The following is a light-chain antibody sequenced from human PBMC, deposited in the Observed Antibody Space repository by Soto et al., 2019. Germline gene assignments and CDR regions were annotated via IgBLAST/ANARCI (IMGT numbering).Light chain of an antibody. Sequence: EIVLTQSTATLSLSPGERATLSCRASPSVTNYLAWYQQKPGQPPRLLIYGAFNRAAGIPARFSGSGSGTDFTLTISSLEPEDSAVYYCQQRNIWTPVTFGQGTRLEIK. CDR1: PSVTNY. CDR3: QQRNIWTPVT. V-gene: IGKV3-11*01. J-gene: IGKJ5*01. CDR2: GAF.